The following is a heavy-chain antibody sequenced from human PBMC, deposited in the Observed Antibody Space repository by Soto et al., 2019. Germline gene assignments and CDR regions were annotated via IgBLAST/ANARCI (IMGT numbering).Heavy chain of an antibody. V-gene: IGHV4-39*07. CDR3: ARRTKDDRYWYFDL. CDR1: GGSISSSSYY. Sequence: SETLSLTCTVSGGSISSSSYYWGWIRQPPGKGLEWIGSIYYSGSTYYNPSLKSRVTISVDTSKNQFSLKLSSVTAADTAVYYCARRTKDDRYWYFDLWGRGTLVTVSS. J-gene: IGHJ2*01. CDR2: IYYSGST.